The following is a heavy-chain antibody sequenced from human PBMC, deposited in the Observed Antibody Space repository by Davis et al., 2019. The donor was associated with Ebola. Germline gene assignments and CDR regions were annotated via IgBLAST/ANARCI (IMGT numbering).Heavy chain of an antibody. V-gene: IGHV1-8*01. CDR3: ARECVVVLVPAAIPYYYYYGMDV. CDR2: MNPNSGNT. Sequence: ASVKVSCKASGYTFTGYDINWVRQATGQGLEWMGWMNPNSGNTGYAQKFQGRVTMTRENSMSTAYMELSSLRSEDTAVYYCARECVVVLVPAAIPYYYYYGMDVWGQGTTVTVSS. CDR1: GYTFTGYD. J-gene: IGHJ6*02. D-gene: IGHD2-2*01.